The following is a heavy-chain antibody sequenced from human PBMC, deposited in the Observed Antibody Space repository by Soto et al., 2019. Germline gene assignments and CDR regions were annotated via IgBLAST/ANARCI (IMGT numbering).Heavy chain of an antibody. CDR3: ARADYYDSSGYPRATSWFAP. D-gene: IGHD3-22*01. CDR2: IYHSGST. Sequence: SETLSLTCAVSGGSISSSNWWSWVRQPPGKGLEWIGEIYHSGSTNYNPSLKSRVTISVDKSKNQFSLKLSSVTAADTAVYYCARADYYDSSGYPRATSWFAPWGKGTLVTVPS. J-gene: IGHJ5*02. V-gene: IGHV4-4*02. CDR1: GGSISSSNW.